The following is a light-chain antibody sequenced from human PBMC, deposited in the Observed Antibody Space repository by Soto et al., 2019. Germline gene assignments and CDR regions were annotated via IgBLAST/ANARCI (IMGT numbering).Light chain of an antibody. Sequence: QSALTQPASVSGSPGQSITISCTGTSSDVGGYNYVSWYQQHPGKAPKLMIYDVSTRPSGVSNRFSGSKSGNTASLTISGLQAEDEADYYCSSYTSSSTLYVFGTGTKRTVL. CDR2: DVS. CDR1: SSDVGGYNY. CDR3: SSYTSSSTLYV. J-gene: IGLJ1*01. V-gene: IGLV2-14*01.